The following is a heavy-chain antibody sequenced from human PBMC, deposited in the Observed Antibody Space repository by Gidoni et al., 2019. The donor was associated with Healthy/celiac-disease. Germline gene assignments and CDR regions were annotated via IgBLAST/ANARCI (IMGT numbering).Heavy chain of an antibody. J-gene: IGHJ5*02. V-gene: IGHV4-34*01. Sequence: QVQLQQWGAGLLKPSETLSLTCAVYGGSFSGDYWSWIRQPPGKGLEWIGEINHSGSTNYNPSLKSRVTISVDTSKNQFSLKLSSVTAADTAVYYCARGLTYDYVWTGNWFDPWGQGTLVTVSS. D-gene: IGHD3-16*01. CDR1: GGSFSGDY. CDR2: INHSGST. CDR3: ARGLTYDYVWTGNWFDP.